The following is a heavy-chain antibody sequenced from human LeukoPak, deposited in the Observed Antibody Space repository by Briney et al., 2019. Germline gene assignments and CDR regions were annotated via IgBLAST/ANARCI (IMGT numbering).Heavy chain of an antibody. CDR2: IYYSGST. Sequence: PSETLSLTCTVSGGSISSYYWSWIRQPPGKGLEWIGYIYYSGSTNYNPSLKSRVTISVDTSKNQFTLKLSSVTAADTAVYYCARDSPKTGWDYYYYYYYMDVWGKGTTVTVSS. V-gene: IGHV4-59*01. D-gene: IGHD7-27*01. CDR1: GGSISSYY. CDR3: ARDSPKTGWDYYYYYYYMDV. J-gene: IGHJ6*03.